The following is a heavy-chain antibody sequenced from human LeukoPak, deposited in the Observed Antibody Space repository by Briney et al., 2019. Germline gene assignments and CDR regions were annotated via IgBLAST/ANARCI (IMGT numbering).Heavy chain of an antibody. Sequence: PSETLSLTCAVSGGSISSGGYSWSWIRQPPGKGLEWIGYIYHSGSTYYNPSLKSRVTISVVRSKNQFSLKLSSVTAADTAVYYCARGSGGSPSINNWFDPWGQGTLVTVSS. V-gene: IGHV4-30-2*01. CDR1: GGSISSGGYS. D-gene: IGHD6-19*01. J-gene: IGHJ5*02. CDR3: ARGSGGSPSINNWFDP. CDR2: IYHSGST.